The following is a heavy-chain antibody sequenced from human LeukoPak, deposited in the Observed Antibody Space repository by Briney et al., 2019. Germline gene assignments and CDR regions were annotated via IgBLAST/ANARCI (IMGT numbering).Heavy chain of an antibody. J-gene: IGHJ6*02. Sequence: SETLSLTCTVSGGSISSYYWSWIRQPPGKGLEWIGYIYYSGSTNYNPSLKSRVTISVDTSKNQFSLKLSSVTAADTAVYYCARHFIYGDYKIHYHGMDVWGQGTTVTVSS. CDR3: ARHFIYGDYKIHYHGMDV. V-gene: IGHV4-59*08. CDR1: GGSISSYY. D-gene: IGHD4-17*01. CDR2: IYYSGST.